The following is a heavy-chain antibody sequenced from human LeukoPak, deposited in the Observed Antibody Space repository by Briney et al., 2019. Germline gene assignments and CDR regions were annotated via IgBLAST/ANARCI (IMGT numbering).Heavy chain of an antibody. CDR3: AREVAGSYFPRAFDP. CDR2: ISSSGSST. Sequence: PGGSLRLSCAASGFTFSDYYMSWMRQAPGKGLEWVSYISSSGSSTYAADSVRGRFSISRDNAKNSLYPQMNSLRAEDTAVYFCAREVAGSYFPRAFDPWGQGTLVTVSS. J-gene: IGHJ5*02. V-gene: IGHV3-11*01. D-gene: IGHD3-10*01. CDR1: GFTFSDYY.